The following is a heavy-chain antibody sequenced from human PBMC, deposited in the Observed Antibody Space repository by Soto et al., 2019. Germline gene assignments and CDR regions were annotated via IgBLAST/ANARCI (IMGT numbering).Heavy chain of an antibody. CDR2: LSSDGFGT. J-gene: IGHJ4*02. CDR3: ARDLGGPEY. V-gene: IGHV3-74*03. CDR1: GFSLSAYW. D-gene: IGHD3-16*01. Sequence: GSLRLSCAPSGFSLSAYWMAWVRQAPGRGLEWVSRLSSDGFGTAYADSVKGRFHISRDNARNTLFLQMNGLRAEDTAVYYCARDLGGPEYWGRGTLVTVSS.